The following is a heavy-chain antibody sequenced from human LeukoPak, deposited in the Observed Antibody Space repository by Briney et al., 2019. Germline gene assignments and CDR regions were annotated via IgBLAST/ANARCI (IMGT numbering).Heavy chain of an antibody. V-gene: IGHV3-30*02. CDR3: AKDANGWYRYYYYYMDV. D-gene: IGHD6-19*01. J-gene: IGHJ6*03. Sequence: SCKASGYTFTGYYMHWVRQAPGKGLEWVAFIHYDISNKYYADSVKGRFTISRDNSKNTLFLQMNSLRPEDTAVYYCAKDANGWYRYYYYYMDVWGKGTTVTISS. CDR2: IHYDISNK. CDR1: GYTFTGYY.